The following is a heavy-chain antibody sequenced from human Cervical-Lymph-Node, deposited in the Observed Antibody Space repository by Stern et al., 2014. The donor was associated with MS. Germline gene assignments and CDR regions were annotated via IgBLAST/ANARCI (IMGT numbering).Heavy chain of an antibody. J-gene: IGHJ6*02. V-gene: IGHV3-23*04. CDR2: ISGSGGSR. D-gene: IGHD3-22*01. Sequence: EVQLVESGGDLVQPGGSLRLSCAASGLTFNKYAMNWVRQAPGKGLEWVSNISGSGGSRYYADSVKDRYTISRDNSENTLYLQMHSLRAEDTAIYYCAKQYFDSSGYSYYYGMDVWGQGTTVTVSS. CDR1: GLTFNKYA. CDR3: AKQYFDSSGYSYYYGMDV.